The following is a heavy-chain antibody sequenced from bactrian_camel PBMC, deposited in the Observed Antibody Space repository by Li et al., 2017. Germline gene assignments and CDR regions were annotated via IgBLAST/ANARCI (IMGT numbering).Heavy chain of an antibody. V-gene: IGHV3S53*01. D-gene: IGHD3*01. CDR2: IVGDGPA. J-gene: IGHJ4*01. CDR3: AADYVSSRY. Sequence: QVQLVESGGGSVQAGGSLRLSCEFSGNIARRGCMGWFRQAAGEEREEVAAIVGDGPAEYHAQVKGRFTISRDNAKNTVYLQMNSLKPEDTGMYLCAADYVSSRYWGQGTQVTVS. CDR1: GNIARRGC.